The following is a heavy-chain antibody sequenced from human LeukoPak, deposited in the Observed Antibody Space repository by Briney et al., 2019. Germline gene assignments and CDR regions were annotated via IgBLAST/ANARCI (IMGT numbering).Heavy chain of an antibody. CDR3: ARDQGYSNYVRWFDP. D-gene: IGHD4-11*01. V-gene: IGHV4-59*01. CDR1: GGSISNFY. Sequence: ASETLSLTCTVSGGSISNFYWSWIRQPPGKGLEWIGYIYYSGSTNYNPSLKSRVTISVDTSKNQFSLKLSSVTAADTAVYYCARDQGYSNYVRWFDPWGQGTLVTVSS. CDR2: IYYSGST. J-gene: IGHJ5*02.